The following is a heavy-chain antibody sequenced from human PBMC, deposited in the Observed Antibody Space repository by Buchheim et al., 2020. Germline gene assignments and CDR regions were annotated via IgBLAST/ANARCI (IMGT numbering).Heavy chain of an antibody. CDR2: IDEYGTIP. V-gene: IGHV3-74*01. CDR3: VRDLVGGSDY. Sequence: EVQLVESGGGLIQPGGSLRLSCAASGFTFSRFWMHWVRQAPGKGLVWVSRIDEYGTIPNYAASVKGRFTISRDNARNTLYLQMNSLRVEDTAVYYCVRDLVGGSDYWGQGIL. J-gene: IGHJ4*02. CDR1: GFTFSRFW. D-gene: IGHD6-25*01.